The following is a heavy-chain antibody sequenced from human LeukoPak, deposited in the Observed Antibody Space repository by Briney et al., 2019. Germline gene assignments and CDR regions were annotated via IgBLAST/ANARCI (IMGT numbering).Heavy chain of an antibody. Sequence: SETLSLTCTVSGGSISSSGYYWGWIRQPPGKGLEWIGSIYYSGSTYYNPSLKSRVTISVDTSKNQFSLKLSSVTAADTAVYYCARHSSGWYWFDYWGQGTLVTVSS. CDR1: GGSISSSGYY. CDR3: ARHSSGWYWFDY. J-gene: IGHJ4*02. V-gene: IGHV4-39*01. CDR2: IYYSGST. D-gene: IGHD6-19*01.